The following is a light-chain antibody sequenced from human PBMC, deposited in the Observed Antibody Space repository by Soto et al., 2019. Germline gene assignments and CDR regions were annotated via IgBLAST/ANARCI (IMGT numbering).Light chain of an antibody. J-gene: IGLJ1*01. CDR2: EVT. CDR3: GSYTSSNTFFV. V-gene: IGLV2-18*02. Sequence: QSALTQPPSVSGSPGQSVTISCTGTSSDVGSYDRVSWYQQPPGTAPKLMIFEVTNRPSGVPDRFSGSKSGNTASLTISGLQAEDEADYYCGSYTSSNTFFVFGTGTKLTVL. CDR1: SSDVGSYDR.